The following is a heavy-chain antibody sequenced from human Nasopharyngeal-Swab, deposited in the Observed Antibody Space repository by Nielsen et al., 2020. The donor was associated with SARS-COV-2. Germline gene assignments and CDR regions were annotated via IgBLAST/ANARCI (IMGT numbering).Heavy chain of an antibody. J-gene: IGHJ4*02. CDR2: ISSSSSYI. D-gene: IGHD6-19*01. CDR1: GFTFSSYS. CDR3: ARDSSGWYPDLDY. V-gene: IGHV3-21*01. Sequence: GVLRLSCAASGFTFSSYSMNWVRQAPGKGLEWVSSISSSSSYIYYADSVKGRFTISRDNAKNSLYLQMNSLRAEDTAVYYCARDSSGWYPDLDYWGQGTLVTVSS.